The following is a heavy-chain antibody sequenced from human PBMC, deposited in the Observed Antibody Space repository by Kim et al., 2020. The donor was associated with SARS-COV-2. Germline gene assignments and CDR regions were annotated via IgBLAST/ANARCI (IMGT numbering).Heavy chain of an antibody. V-gene: IGHV4-34*01. CDR1: GGSFSGYY. D-gene: IGHD3-10*01. J-gene: IGHJ5*02. CDR2: INHSGST. CDR3: ARGPPRGYYYGSGSRQNGGWFDP. Sequence: TLSLTCAVYGGSFSGYYWSWIRQPPGKGLEWIGEINHSGSTNYNPSLKSRVTISVDTSKNQFSLKLSSVTAADTAVYYCARGPPRGYYYGSGSRQNGGWFDPWGQGTLVTVSS.